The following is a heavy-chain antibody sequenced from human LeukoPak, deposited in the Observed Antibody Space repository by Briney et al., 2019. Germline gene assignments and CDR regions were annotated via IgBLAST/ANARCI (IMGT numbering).Heavy chain of an antibody. D-gene: IGHD1-7*01. CDR2: IYYSGST. CDR3: ARDTGGGTTPGYYYYYYMDV. Sequence: SETLSLTCTVSGGSISSYYWSWIRQPPGKGLEWIGYIYYSGSTNYNPSLKSRVTISVDTSKNQFSLKLSSVTAADTAVYYCARDTGGGTTPGYYYYYYMDVWGKGTTVTVSS. CDR1: GGSISSYY. V-gene: IGHV4-59*01. J-gene: IGHJ6*03.